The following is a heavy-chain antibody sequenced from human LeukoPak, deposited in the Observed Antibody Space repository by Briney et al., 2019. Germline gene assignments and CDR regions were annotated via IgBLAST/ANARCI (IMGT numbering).Heavy chain of an antibody. Sequence: PGGSLRLSCEASGFVLSSYGMHWVRQTPGKGLEWVAVIWHDGSNKHYRDSVKGRFTITRDNSLNILFLQMDSLRADDTAVYYCAKDSRLDYWGQGTLVTVSS. V-gene: IGHV3-33*06. CDR2: IWHDGSNK. CDR1: GFVLSSYG. J-gene: IGHJ4*02. CDR3: AKDSRLDY.